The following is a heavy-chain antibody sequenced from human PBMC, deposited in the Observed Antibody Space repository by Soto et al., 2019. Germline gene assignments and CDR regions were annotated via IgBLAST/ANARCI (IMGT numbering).Heavy chain of an antibody. J-gene: IGHJ4*02. CDR1: GFPFSTYS. Sequence: GGSLRLSCAASGFPFSTYSISWVRQAPGKGLEWVSGISGSGGTTYYAESVKGRFTISRDNSKNTLYLQMNSLRAEDTAVYYCAKFVTTLTKGFDHWGQGTLVTVSS. D-gene: IGHD4-17*01. V-gene: IGHV3-23*01. CDR3: AKFVTTLTKGFDH. CDR2: ISGSGGTT.